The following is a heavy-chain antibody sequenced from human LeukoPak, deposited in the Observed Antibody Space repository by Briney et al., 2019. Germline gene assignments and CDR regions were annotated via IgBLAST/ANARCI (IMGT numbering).Heavy chain of an antibody. CDR2: IYSSGTT. CDR1: GFTVSSNY. CDR3: ARDIVVVPAASPTDY. D-gene: IGHD2-2*01. Sequence: GGSLRLSCAASGFTVSSNYMSWVRQAPGKGLEWVSVIYSSGTTYYADSVKGRFTISRDNAKSSLYLQMNSLRVEDTAVYYCARDIVVVPAASPTDYWGQGTLVTVSS. J-gene: IGHJ4*02. V-gene: IGHV3-66*01.